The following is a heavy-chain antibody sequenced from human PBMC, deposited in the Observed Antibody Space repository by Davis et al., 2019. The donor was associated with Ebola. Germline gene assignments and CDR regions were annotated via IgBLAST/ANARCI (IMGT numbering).Heavy chain of an antibody. CDR2: VYTNGNT. CDR3: ARCNYDFWSGYPRKRTSWIDP. V-gene: IGHV4-4*07. D-gene: IGHD3-3*01. CDR1: GYSINRGYY. J-gene: IGHJ5*02. Sequence: SETLSLTCAVSGYSINRGYYWAWIRQPAGKGLEWIGHVYTNGNTKYSPSLESRVTISLDTSKNQFSMKLSSVTAADTAVYYCARCNYDFWSGYPRKRTSWIDPWGQGTLVTVSS.